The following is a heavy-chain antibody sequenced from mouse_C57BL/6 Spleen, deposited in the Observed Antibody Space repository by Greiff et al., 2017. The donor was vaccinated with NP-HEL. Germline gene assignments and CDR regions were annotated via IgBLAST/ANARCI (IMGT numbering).Heavy chain of an antibody. V-gene: IGHV1-18*01. CDR1: GYTFTDYN. CDR3: ARRYYSNAFAY. J-gene: IGHJ3*01. Sequence: EVQLQQSGPELVKPGASVKIPCKASGYTFTDYNMDWVKQSHGKSLEWIGDINPNNGGTIYNQKFKGKATLTVDKSSSTAYMELRSLTSEDTAVYYCARRYYSNAFAYWGKGTLVTVSA. D-gene: IGHD2-5*01. CDR2: INPNNGGT.